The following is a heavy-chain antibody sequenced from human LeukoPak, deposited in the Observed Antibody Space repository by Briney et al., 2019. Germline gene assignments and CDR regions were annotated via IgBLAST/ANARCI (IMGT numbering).Heavy chain of an antibody. CDR3: AKDRGSLAAAGSLNYYFDY. V-gene: IGHV3-30*18. CDR2: ISYDASNK. J-gene: IGHJ4*02. D-gene: IGHD6-13*01. CDR1: GFTFSSY. Sequence: GGSLRLSCAASGFTFSSYMNWGRQAAGKGVEWVIVISYDASNKYYADSVRGRFTISRDNSKNTLYLQMNSLRAEDTAVYYCAKDRGSLAAAGSLNYYFDYWGQGTLVTVST.